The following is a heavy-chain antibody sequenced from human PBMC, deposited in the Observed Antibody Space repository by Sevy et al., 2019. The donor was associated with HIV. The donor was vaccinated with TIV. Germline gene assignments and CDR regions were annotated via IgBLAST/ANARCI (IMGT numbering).Heavy chain of an antibody. CDR1: GFTFRSYG. Sequence: GGSLRLSCAGSGFTFRSYGIHWVRQSPGKGLEWVAFISFDGRNTYSADSVKGRFTVSRDNCNNAVYLQMNNLRTEDTAMYYCAKDILGDNSPWFFFDYWGQGTQVTVSS. CDR3: AKDILGDNSPWFFFDY. V-gene: IGHV3-30*18. CDR2: ISFDGRNT. J-gene: IGHJ4*02. D-gene: IGHD3-9*01.